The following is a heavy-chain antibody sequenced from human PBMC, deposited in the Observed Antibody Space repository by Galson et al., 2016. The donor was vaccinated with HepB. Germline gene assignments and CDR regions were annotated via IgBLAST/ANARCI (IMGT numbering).Heavy chain of an antibody. V-gene: IGHV5-51*01. D-gene: IGHD2-15*01. CDR2: IYAGDSDT. CDR1: GFSLSTYW. J-gene: IGHJ2*01. Sequence: QSGAEVKKPGESLKISCEGSGFSLSTYWIGWVRQMPGKGLEWMGTIYAGDSDTRYSPSFQGQVPISVDKSINTAYLQWSRLEASDTAMYYCARGLVFVSNWYYDLWGRGTLVTVSS. CDR3: ARGLVFVSNWYYDL.